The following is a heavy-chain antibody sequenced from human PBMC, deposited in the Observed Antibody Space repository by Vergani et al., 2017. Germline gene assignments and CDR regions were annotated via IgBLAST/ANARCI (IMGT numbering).Heavy chain of an antibody. CDR3: ARVPSNYYYYGMDV. V-gene: IGHV1-69-2*01. CDR1: GYTFTDHY. Sequence: EVQLVQSGAEVKKPGATMKISCKVSGYTFTDHYMHWVKQAPGKGLEWMGLVDPEDGETIYAEKFKGRVTIAADTSTDTAHLELSSLRSEDTAVYYCARVPSNYYYYGMDVWGQGTTVTVSS. CDR2: VDPEDGET. J-gene: IGHJ6*02.